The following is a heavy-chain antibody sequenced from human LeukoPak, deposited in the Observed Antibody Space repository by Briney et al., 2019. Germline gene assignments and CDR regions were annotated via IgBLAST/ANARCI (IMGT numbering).Heavy chain of an antibody. Sequence: GGSLRLSCAASGFIFSSYAMSWVRQAPGKGLEWVSTISGSGGSTYYADPVKGRFTISRDNSKNTVYLQMNSLRAEDTAVYYCAKATVLRFLEWLLPPDYWGQGTLVTVSS. V-gene: IGHV3-23*01. J-gene: IGHJ4*02. CDR3: AKATVLRFLEWLLPPDY. CDR1: GFIFSSYA. CDR2: ISGSGGST. D-gene: IGHD3-3*01.